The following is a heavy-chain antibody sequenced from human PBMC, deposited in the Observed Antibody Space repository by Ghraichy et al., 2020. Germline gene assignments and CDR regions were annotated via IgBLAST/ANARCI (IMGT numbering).Heavy chain of an antibody. CDR3: ARGYSSTVGFDY. J-gene: IGHJ4*02. CDR2: IYHSGST. CDR1: GGSISSGGYS. Sequence: SETLSLTCAVSGGSISSGGYSWSCIRQPPGKGLEWIGYIYHSGSTYYNPSLKSRVTISVDRSKNQFSLKLSSVTAADTAVYYCARGYSSTVGFDYWGQGTLVTVSS. V-gene: IGHV4-30-2*01. D-gene: IGHD6-19*01.